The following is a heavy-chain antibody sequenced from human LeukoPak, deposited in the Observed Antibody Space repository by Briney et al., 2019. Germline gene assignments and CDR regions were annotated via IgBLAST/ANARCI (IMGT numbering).Heavy chain of an antibody. V-gene: IGHV4-34*01. Sequence: SETLSLTCAVYGGSFSGYYWSWIRQPAGKGLEWIGEINHSGSTNYNPSLKSRVTISVDTSKNQFSLKLSSVTAADTAVYYCARTLSSWAPAFDYWGQGTLVTVSS. CDR1: GGSFSGYY. J-gene: IGHJ4*02. CDR3: ARTLSSWAPAFDY. CDR2: INHSGST. D-gene: IGHD6-13*01.